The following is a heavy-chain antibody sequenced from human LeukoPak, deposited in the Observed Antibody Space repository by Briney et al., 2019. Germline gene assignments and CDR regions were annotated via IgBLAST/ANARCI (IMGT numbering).Heavy chain of an antibody. J-gene: IGHJ6*03. Sequence: TGGSLRLSCAASGFTLTNYATTWVRQAPGKGLEWVAVIWYDGSNKYYADSVKGRFTISRDDSKNTLYLQMNSLRAEDTAVYYCAKARRNYYYYMDVWGKGTTVTVSS. CDR3: AKARRNYYYYMDV. CDR1: GFTLTNYA. V-gene: IGHV3-33*06. CDR2: IWYDGSNK.